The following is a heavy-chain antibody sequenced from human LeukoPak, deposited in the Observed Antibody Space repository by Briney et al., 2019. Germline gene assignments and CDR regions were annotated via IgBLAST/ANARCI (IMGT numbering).Heavy chain of an antibody. J-gene: IGHJ4*02. CDR2: IIPIFGTA. CDR1: GGTFSSYA. CDR3: ARALYDFWSGFPLDY. V-gene: IGHV1-69*05. Sequence: ASVKVSCKASGGTFSSYAISWVRQAPGQGLEWMGGIIPIFGTANYAQKFQGRVTITTDESTSTAYMELSSLRSEDTAVYYCARALYDFWSGFPLDYWGQGTLVTVSS. D-gene: IGHD3-3*01.